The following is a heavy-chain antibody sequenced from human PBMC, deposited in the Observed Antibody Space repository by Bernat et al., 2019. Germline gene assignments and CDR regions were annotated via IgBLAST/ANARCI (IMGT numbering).Heavy chain of an antibody. CDR1: GFTFSSYW. Sequence: EVQLVESGGGLVQPGGSLRLSCAASGFTFSSYWMHWVRQPPGKGLVWVSRINSDGSSTSYADSVKGRFTISRDNAKNTLYLQMNGLRAEDTAVYYCARTYYGDDFQYWGQGTLVTVSS. J-gene: IGHJ1*01. D-gene: IGHD4-17*01. CDR3: ARTYYGDDFQY. V-gene: IGHV3-74*01. CDR2: INSDGSST.